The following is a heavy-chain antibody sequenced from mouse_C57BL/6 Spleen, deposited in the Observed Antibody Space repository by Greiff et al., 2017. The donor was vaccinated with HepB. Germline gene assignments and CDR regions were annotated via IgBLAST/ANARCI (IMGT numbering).Heavy chain of an antibody. D-gene: IGHD1-1*01. CDR2: IYPGSGNT. Sequence: VKLMESGAELVRPGASVKLSCKASGYTFTDYYINWVKQRPGQGLEWIARIYPGSGNTYYNEKFKGKATLTAEKSSSTAYMQLSSLTSEDSAVYFCARSGGSSYVDYFDYWGQGTTLTVSS. CDR3: ARSGGSSYVDYFDY. V-gene: IGHV1-76*01. J-gene: IGHJ2*01. CDR1: GYTFTDYY.